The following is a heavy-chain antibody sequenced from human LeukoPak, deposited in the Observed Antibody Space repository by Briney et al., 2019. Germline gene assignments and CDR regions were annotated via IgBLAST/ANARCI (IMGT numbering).Heavy chain of an antibody. CDR1: GYTLTELS. Sequence: GASVKVSCKVSGYTLTELSMHWVRQAPGKGLEWMGGFDPEDGETIYAQKFQGRVTMTTDTSTSTAYMELRSLRSDDTAVYYCARNTLTDDAFDIWGQGTMVTVSS. CDR3: ARNTLTDDAFDI. J-gene: IGHJ3*02. D-gene: IGHD2-2*02. V-gene: IGHV1-24*01. CDR2: FDPEDGET.